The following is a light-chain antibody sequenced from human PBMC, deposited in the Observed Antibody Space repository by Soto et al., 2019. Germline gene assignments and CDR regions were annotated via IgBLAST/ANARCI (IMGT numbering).Light chain of an antibody. CDR3: ETWDKNTRV. J-gene: IGLJ2*01. Sequence: QAVVTQSSSASASLGSSVKLTCTLSSGHSSNIIAWHQQQPGKAPRYLMKLEGSGSDNKGSGVPDRFSGSSSGADRYLTISNLQSEDEADYYCETWDKNTRVFGGGTKLTVL. CDR1: SGHSSNI. CDR2: LEGSGSD. V-gene: IGLV4-60*03.